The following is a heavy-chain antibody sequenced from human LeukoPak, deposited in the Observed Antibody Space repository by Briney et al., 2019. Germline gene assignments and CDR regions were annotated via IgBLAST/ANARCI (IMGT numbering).Heavy chain of an antibody. D-gene: IGHD2-2*01. Sequence: SVKVSCKASGGTFSSYAISWVRQAPGQGLEWMGGIIPIFGSPSYPQKFQDRLTITADESTSTACMELSSLRFEDTAVYYCASRYCSTDSCRSSTYYYYGMDVWGQGTTVTVSS. CDR2: IIPIFGSP. CDR1: GGTFSSYA. V-gene: IGHV1-69*01. CDR3: ASRYCSTDSCRSSTYYYYGMDV. J-gene: IGHJ6*02.